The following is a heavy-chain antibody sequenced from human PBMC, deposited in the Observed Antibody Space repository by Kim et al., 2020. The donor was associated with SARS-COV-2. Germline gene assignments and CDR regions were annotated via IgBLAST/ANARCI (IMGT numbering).Heavy chain of an antibody. J-gene: IGHJ4*02. Sequence: TSYAQKFQGRVTMTRDTSTSTVYMELSSMRSEDTAVYYCARDRSSWYGDYWGQGTLVTVSS. CDR3: ARDRSSWYGDY. V-gene: IGHV1-46*01. CDR2: T. D-gene: IGHD6-13*01.